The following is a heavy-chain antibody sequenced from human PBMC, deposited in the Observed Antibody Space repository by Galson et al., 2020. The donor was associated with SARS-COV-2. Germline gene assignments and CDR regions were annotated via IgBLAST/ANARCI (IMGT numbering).Heavy chain of an antibody. CDR2: IYSGGST. J-gene: IGHJ6*02. CDR1: GFTFSSYA. Sequence: GESLKISCAASGFTFSSYAMSWVRQAPGKGLEWVSVIYSGGSTYYADSVKGRFTISRDNSKNTLYLQMNSLRAEDTAVYYCAKDLGVYYDILTGYYPNYYYYGMDVWGQGTTVTVSS. V-gene: IGHV3-23*03. CDR3: AKDLGVYYDILTGYYPNYYYYGMDV. D-gene: IGHD3-9*01.